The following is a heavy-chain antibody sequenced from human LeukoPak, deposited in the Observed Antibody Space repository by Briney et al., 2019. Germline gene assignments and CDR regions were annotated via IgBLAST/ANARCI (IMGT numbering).Heavy chain of an antibody. CDR3: ARLDILTGNYYYFNF. J-gene: IGHJ4*02. CDR1: GFTFSSYW. CDR2: ISGDGSTS. D-gene: IGHD3-9*01. Sequence: GGSLRLSCAASGFTFSSYWMHWVRQAPGMGLVWVSRISGDGSTSSYADSVKGRFTISRDNAKNTLYLQMNSLRAEDTAVYYCARLDILTGNYYYFNFWGQGTLVTVSS. V-gene: IGHV3-74*01.